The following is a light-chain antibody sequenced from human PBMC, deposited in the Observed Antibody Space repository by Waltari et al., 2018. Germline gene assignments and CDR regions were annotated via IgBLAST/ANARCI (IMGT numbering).Light chain of an antibody. J-gene: IGKJ4*01. V-gene: IGKV2-28*01. CDR1: RSLLHRSGYNY. CDR3: MQALQSPLT. Sequence: IVMTQSPLSLPVTPGEPASISCKSSRSLLHRSGYNYVDLYLQQPGQYPQLLISLGSNRASGVPDRFSGSGSGTDFTLKISRVEAEDVGVYYCMQALQSPLTFGGGTKVEIK. CDR2: LGS.